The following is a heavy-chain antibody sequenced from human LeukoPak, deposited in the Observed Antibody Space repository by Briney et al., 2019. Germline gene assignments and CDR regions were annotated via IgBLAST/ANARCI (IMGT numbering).Heavy chain of an antibody. D-gene: IGHD3-22*01. Sequence: SETLSLTCAVYGGSFSGYYWSWIRQPPGKGLEWIGEINHSGSTNYNPSLKSRVTISVDTSKNQFSLKLSSVTAADTAVYYCARRSSVMKGAFDIWGQGTMVTVSS. CDR2: INHSGST. CDR3: ARRSSVMKGAFDI. J-gene: IGHJ3*02. V-gene: IGHV4-34*01. CDR1: GGSFSGYY.